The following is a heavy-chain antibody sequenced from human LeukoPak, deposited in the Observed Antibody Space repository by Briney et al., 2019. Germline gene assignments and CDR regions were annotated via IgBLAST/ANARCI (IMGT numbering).Heavy chain of an antibody. D-gene: IGHD3-9*01. J-gene: IGHJ4*02. CDR1: GFSFSGHW. Sequence: GGSLRLSCTASGFSFSGHWMHWARQLPGKGLVWVSRISPTGSTTSYADSVKGRFTVSRDNAKNTLYLQVNNLRAEDTAVYYCARGPNSDWSGLDFWGQGTLLTVSS. CDR3: ARGPNSDWSGLDF. V-gene: IGHV3-74*01. CDR2: ISPTGSTT.